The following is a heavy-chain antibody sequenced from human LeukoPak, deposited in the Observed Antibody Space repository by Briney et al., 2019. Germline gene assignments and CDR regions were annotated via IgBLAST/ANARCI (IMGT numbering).Heavy chain of an antibody. CDR3: ARDYLVGCTDTICYPIDY. D-gene: IGHD2-8*02. CDR2: ISYEASNK. V-gene: IGHV3-30*01. CDR1: GFTFGNHA. Sequence: GRSLRLSCAASGFTFGNHAMHWVRQAPGMGLEWVALISYEASNKYYADSVKGRFTISRDNSKNMLYLQMNSLRAEDTAVYYCARDYLVGCTDTICYPIDYWGQGTLVTVSS. J-gene: IGHJ4*02.